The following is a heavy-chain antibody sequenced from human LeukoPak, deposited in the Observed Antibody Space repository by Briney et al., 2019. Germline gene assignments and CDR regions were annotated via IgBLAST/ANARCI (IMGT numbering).Heavy chain of an antibody. CDR1: GASISSSNW. CDR3: ASHTMVRGVVGYY. CDR2: IYHAGTT. V-gene: IGHV4-4*02. J-gene: IGHJ4*02. Sequence: PSGTLSLTCAVSGASISSSNWWSWARQPPGKGLEWIGEIYHAGTTNYNPSLKSRITISVDNSRSQFSLKLTSVTAADTAVYYCASHTMVRGVVGYYWGQGTLVTVSS. D-gene: IGHD3-10*01.